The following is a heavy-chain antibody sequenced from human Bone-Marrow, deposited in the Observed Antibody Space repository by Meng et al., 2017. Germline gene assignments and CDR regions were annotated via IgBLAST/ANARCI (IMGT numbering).Heavy chain of an antibody. CDR1: GGTFSSYT. Sequence: SVKVSCKASGGTFSSYTISWVRQAPGQGLEWMGRIIPILGIANYAQKFQGRVTITADKPTSTAYMELSSLRSEDTAVYYCARFQYDSSGYYDSDAFDIWGQGTMVTVSS. V-gene: IGHV1-69*02. D-gene: IGHD3-22*01. J-gene: IGHJ3*02. CDR2: IIPILGIA. CDR3: ARFQYDSSGYYDSDAFDI.